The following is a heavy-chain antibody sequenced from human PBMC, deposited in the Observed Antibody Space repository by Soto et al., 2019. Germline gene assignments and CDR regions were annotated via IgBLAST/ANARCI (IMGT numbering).Heavy chain of an antibody. J-gene: IGHJ4*02. Sequence: GGSLRLSCAASGFTFSSYGMHWVRQAPGKGLEWVAVIWYDGSNKYYADSVKGRFTISRDNSKNTLYLQMNSLRAEGTAVYYCARDQGDILTGYMFDYWGQGTLVTVSS. CDR2: IWYDGSNK. D-gene: IGHD3-9*01. CDR1: GFTFSSYG. CDR3: ARDQGDILTGYMFDY. V-gene: IGHV3-33*01.